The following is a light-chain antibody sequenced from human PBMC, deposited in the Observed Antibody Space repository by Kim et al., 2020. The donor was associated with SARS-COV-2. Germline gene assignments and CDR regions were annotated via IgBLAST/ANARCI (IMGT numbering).Light chain of an antibody. J-gene: IGLJ2*01. CDR3: QVWDSTTTV. Sequence: VSQGQTASITCSGERLGHKDVCWYRHKTGQSPEVVIYQDTQRPSGIPERFSGSNAGNTATLTISGTQAVDEADYYCQVWDSTTTVFGGGTQLTVL. CDR2: QDT. CDR1: RLGHKD. V-gene: IGLV3-1*01.